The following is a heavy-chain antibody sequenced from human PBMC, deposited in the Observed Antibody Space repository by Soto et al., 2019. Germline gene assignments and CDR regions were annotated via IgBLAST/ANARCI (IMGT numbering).Heavy chain of an antibody. Sequence: VQLVESGGGVVQPGRTLRLSCGASGFTFSSYGMHWVRQAPGKGLEWVATISHDGGRQFYADSVRGRFTISRDNHRNTLVLQMDNLRSEDTAVYYCARFARIGYCDSTNCFPGYFDPWGQGTLVTVSS. D-gene: IGHD2-15*01. V-gene: IGHV3-30*03. J-gene: IGHJ5*02. CDR3: ARFARIGYCDSTNCFPGYFDP. CDR2: ISHDGGRQ. CDR1: GFTFSSYG.